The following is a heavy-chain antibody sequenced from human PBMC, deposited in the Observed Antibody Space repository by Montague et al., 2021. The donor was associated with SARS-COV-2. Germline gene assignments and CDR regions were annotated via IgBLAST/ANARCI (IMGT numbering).Heavy chain of an antibody. CDR3: ARGQVTISGVLIFNPAAGRLDG. V-gene: IGHV4-34*01. J-gene: IGHJ3*01. CDR1: GKSYSPYHGSFNSYH. Sequence: SETLSLTCAVSGKSYSPYHGSFNSYHWSWIRQSPGKGLEWIGEINHTGSATYNPSLKARVTLSRDTSKNQFSLKLQSVTPADTGVYYCARGQVTISGVLIFNPAAGRLDGWGQGTSVTVSS. D-gene: IGHD3-3*01. CDR2: INHTGSA.